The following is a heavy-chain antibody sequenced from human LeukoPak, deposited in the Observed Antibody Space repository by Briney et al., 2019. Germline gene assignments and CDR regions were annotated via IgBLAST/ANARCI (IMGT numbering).Heavy chain of an antibody. D-gene: IGHD4-17*01. CDR2: IYSGGST. V-gene: IGHV3-53*01. CDR1: GFTVSSNY. J-gene: IGHJ3*01. CDR3: ARDPYGDYTALGN. Sequence: PGGSLRLSCAASGFTVSSNYMSWVRQAPGKGLEWVSVIYSGGSTYYADSVKGRFTISRDNSKDTLYLQVNSLRAEDTAVYYCARDPYGDYTALGNWGQGTMVTVSS.